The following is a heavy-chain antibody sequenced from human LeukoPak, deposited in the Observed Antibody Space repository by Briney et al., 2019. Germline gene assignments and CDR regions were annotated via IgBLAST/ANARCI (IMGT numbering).Heavy chain of an antibody. CDR1: GGSFSGYY. CDR3: ARDYGDYFDY. V-gene: IGHV4-34*01. CDR2: INHSGST. D-gene: IGHD4-17*01. Sequence: SETLSLTCAVYGGSFSGYYWSWIRQPPGKGLEWIGEINHSGSTNYNPSLKSRVIISVDTSKNQFSLKLSSVAAADTAVYYCARDYGDYFDYWGQGTLVTVSS. J-gene: IGHJ4*02.